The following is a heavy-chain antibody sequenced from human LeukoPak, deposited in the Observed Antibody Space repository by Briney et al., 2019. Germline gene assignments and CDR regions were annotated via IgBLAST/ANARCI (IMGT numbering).Heavy chain of an antibody. CDR1: GGSFSGYY. CDR3: ARDYGDYFDY. V-gene: IGHV4-34*01. CDR2: INHSGST. D-gene: IGHD4-17*01. Sequence: SETLSLTCAVYGGSFSGYYWSWIRQPPGKGLEWIGEINHSGSTNYNPSLKSRVIISVDTSKNQFSLKLSSVAAADTAVYYCARDYGDYFDYWGQGTLVTVSS. J-gene: IGHJ4*02.